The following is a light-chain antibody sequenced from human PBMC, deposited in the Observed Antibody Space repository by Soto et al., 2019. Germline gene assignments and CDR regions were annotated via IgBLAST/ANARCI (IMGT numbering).Light chain of an antibody. CDR3: RQHSQWPPWT. Sequence: MQMTQSPSSLSASVGEGVTITCQARQAVXDYVSWFEGRPGKARKCLIXGDSTLQSGVPARFSGSGSGRDFTLTISNLEPEDFSVYYCRQHSQWPPWTFGQGTKVDIK. V-gene: IGKV1-17*02. CDR1: QAVXDY. CDR2: GDS. J-gene: IGKJ1*01.